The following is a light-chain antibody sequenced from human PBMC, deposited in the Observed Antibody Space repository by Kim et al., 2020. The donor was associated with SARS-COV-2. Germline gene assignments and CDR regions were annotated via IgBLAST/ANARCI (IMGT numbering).Light chain of an antibody. V-gene: IGLV3-1*01. CDR2: QDS. J-gene: IGLJ2*01. CDR1: KLGEKY. CDR3: QAWDSSTVV. Sequence: SYELTQPPSVSVSPGTTASITCSGNKLGEKYVSWYQQKPGQSPVLVIYQDSKRPSGIPERFSGSNSGNTATLTISGTQAMDEADYHCQAWDSSTVVFGGGTKLTVL.